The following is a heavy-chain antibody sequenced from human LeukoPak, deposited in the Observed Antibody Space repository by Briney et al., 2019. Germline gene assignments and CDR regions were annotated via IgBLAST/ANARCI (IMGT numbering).Heavy chain of an antibody. D-gene: IGHD2-15*01. CDR2: IYYSGST. J-gene: IGHJ4*02. V-gene: IGHV4-61*01. CDR3: ARDLGCSGGSCYPFDY. Sequence: SETLSLTCTVSGGSVSSGSYYWSWIRQPPGKGLEWIAYIYYSGSTNYNPSLKSRVTISVDTSKNQFSLKLSSVTAADTAVYYCARDLGCSGGSCYPFDYWGQGTLVTVSS. CDR1: GGSVSSGSYY.